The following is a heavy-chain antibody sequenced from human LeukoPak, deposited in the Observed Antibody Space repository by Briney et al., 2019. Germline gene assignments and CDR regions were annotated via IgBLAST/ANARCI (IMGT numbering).Heavy chain of an antibody. V-gene: IGHV3-21*01. J-gene: IGHJ6*02. CDR3: AKDLFSPTANGMDV. CDR1: GFTFSSYS. Sequence: PGGSLRLSCAASGFTFSSYSMNWVRQAPGKGLEWVSSISSSSSYIYYADSVKGRFTISRDNAKNSLYLQMNSLRAEDTAVYYCAKDLFSPTANGMDVWGQGTTVTVSS. CDR2: ISSSSSYI. D-gene: IGHD3-10*02.